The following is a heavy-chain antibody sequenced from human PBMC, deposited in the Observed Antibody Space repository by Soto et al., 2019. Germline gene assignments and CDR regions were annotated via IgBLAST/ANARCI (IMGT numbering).Heavy chain of an antibody. J-gene: IGHJ6*02. CDR3: ARLGFNYDFLSGYYNVHHYYGIDV. CDR2: IYHSGST. D-gene: IGHD3-3*01. CDR1: GGSISSGGYS. Sequence: SETLSLTCAVSGGSISSGGYSWSWIRQPPGKGLEWIGYIYHSGSTYYNPSLKSRVTISVDRSKNQFSLKASDTATYCCARLGFNYDFLSGYYNVHHYYGIDVWGQGTTVTVSS. V-gene: IGHV4-30-2*01.